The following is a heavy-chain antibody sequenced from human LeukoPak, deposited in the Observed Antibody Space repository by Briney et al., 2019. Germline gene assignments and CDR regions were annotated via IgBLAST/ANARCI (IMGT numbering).Heavy chain of an antibody. D-gene: IGHD6-19*01. CDR1: GYTFTGYY. CDR2: INPNSGGT. J-gene: IGHJ5*02. CDR3: ARASSGRANNWFDP. Sequence: ASVKVSCKASGYTFTGYYMHWVRQAPGQGLEWMGWINPNSGGTNYAQKFQGRVTMTRDTSISTAYMELSRLRSDDTAVYYCARASSGRANNWFDPWGQGTLVTVSS. V-gene: IGHV1-2*02.